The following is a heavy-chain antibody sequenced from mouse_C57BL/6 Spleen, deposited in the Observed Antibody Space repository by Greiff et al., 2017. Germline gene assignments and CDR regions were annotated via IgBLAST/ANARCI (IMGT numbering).Heavy chain of an antibody. CDR3: ARWNWEGYFDY. J-gene: IGHJ2*01. CDR1: GYTFTDYN. D-gene: IGHD4-1*01. V-gene: IGHV1-22*01. Sequence: EVKVVESGPELVKPGASVKMSCKASGYTFTDYNMHWVRQSHGKSLEWIGYINPNNGGTSYNQKFKGKATLTVNKSSSTAYMELRSLTSEDSAVYYCARWNWEGYFDYWGQGTTLTVSS. CDR2: INPNNGGT.